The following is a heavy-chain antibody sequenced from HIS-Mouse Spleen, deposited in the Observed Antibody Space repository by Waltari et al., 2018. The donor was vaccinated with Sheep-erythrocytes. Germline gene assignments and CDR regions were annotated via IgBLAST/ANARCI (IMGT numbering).Heavy chain of an antibody. CDR2: IFSNDEK. J-gene: IGHJ6*02. D-gene: IGHD6-13*01. CDR3: ARITVDQLVDYYYYYGMDV. V-gene: IGHV2-26*01. Sequence: QVTLKESGPVLVKPTETLTLTCTVSGFSLSNARMGVSWIRQPQGKALEWLAPIFSNDEKSSSTSLKSRTTISKDTSKSQLVLTMTNMDPVDTATYYCARITVDQLVDYYYYYGMDVWGQGTTVTVSS. CDR1: GFSLSNARMG.